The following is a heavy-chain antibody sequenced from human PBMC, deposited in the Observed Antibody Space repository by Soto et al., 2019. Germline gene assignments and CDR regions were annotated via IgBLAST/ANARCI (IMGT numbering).Heavy chain of an antibody. CDR1: GFTFDDYA. CDR3: ARAPGEFDY. Sequence: GGSLRLSCAASGFTFDDYAMHWVRQAPGKGLEWVSGISWSSSTIYYADSVKGRFTISRDNAKNSLYLQMNSLRAEDTAVYYCARAPGEFDYWGQGTLVTVSS. CDR2: ISWSSSTI. V-gene: IGHV3-9*01. D-gene: IGHD3-10*01. J-gene: IGHJ4*02.